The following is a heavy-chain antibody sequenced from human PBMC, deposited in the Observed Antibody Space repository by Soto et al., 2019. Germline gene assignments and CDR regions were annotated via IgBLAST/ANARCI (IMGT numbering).Heavy chain of an antibody. CDR3: ARGHYDFWSGYFATIDY. J-gene: IGHJ4*02. CDR2: IHYSGST. V-gene: IGHV4-59*08. CDR1: GGSISSYY. Sequence: SETLSLTCTVSGGSISSYYWSWIRQPPGKGLEWIGYIHYSGSTKYNPSLKSRVTISADTSKNQFSLKLSSVTAADTAVYYCARGHYDFWSGYFATIDYWGQGTQVTVSS. D-gene: IGHD3-3*01.